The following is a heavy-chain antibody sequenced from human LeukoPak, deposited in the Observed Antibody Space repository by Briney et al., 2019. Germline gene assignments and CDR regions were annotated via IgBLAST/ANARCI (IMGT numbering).Heavy chain of an antibody. CDR2: INPSGGST. V-gene: IGHV1-46*01. J-gene: IGHJ5*02. Sequence: ASVKVSCKGSSYTFTSYYMHWVRQAPGQGLEWMGIINPSGGSTSYAQKFQGRVTMTRDTSTSTVYMELSSLRSEDTAVYYCARDRQYYDFWSGSNPPSVWFDPWGQGTLVTVSS. CDR3: ARDRQYYDFWSGSNPPSVWFDP. CDR1: SYTFTSYY. D-gene: IGHD3-3*01.